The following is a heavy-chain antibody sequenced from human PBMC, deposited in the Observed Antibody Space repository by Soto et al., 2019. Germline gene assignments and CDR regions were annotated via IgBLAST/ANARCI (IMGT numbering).Heavy chain of an antibody. V-gene: IGHV3-48*01. J-gene: IGHJ4*02. CDR2: ISSGSSTI. Sequence: HPGGSLRLSCAASGFTFTSYSMNWVRQAPGKGLEWVSYISSGSSTIYYADSVKGRFTISRDNAKNSLYLHMNSLRAEDTAVYYCASRRTIDYWGKGTLVTGSS. CDR3: ASRRTIDY. CDR1: GFTFTSYS. D-gene: IGHD2-2*01.